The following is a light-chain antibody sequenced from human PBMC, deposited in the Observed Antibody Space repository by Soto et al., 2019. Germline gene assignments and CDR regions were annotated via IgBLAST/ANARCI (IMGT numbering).Light chain of an antibody. CDR3: CSYAGSYVLV. V-gene: IGLV2-11*01. CDR2: DVT. J-gene: IGLJ2*01. CDR1: SSDVGGYNY. Sequence: QSVLTQPRSVSGSPGQSVTISCTGTSSDVGGYNYVSWYQQHPGKAPKLIIYDVTKRPSGVPDRFSGSKSGNTASLTISGLQAADESDYHCCSYAGSYVLVFGGGTQLTVL.